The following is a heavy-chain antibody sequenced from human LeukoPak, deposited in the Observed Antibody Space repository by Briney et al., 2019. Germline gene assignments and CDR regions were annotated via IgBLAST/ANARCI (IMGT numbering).Heavy chain of an antibody. J-gene: IGHJ6*03. CDR1: GFTFSNYA. CDR3: AKDLSYCSGGSCYYYYYMDV. CDR2: ISDSGGST. D-gene: IGHD2-15*01. V-gene: IGHV3-23*01. Sequence: GGSLRLSCAAPGFTFSNYAMSWVRQAPGKGLEWVSSISDSGGSTYYADSVKGRFTISRDNSKNTLYLQMNSLRAEDTAVYYCAKDLSYCSGGSCYYYYYMDVWGKGTTVTVSS.